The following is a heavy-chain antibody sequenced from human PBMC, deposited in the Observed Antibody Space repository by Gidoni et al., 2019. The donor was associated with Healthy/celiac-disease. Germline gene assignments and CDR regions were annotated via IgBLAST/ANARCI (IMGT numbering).Heavy chain of an antibody. CDR3: ARDPIIGYSNLFDY. V-gene: IGHV3-21*01. J-gene: IGHJ4*02. CDR1: GFTFRSYS. CDR2: ISSSSSYI. D-gene: IGHD4-4*01. Sequence: EVQLVESGGGLVKPGGSLRLSCAASGFTFRSYSMNWVRQAPGKGLEWVSSISSSSSYIYYAESVKGRFTISRDNAKNALYLQMNSLRAEDTAVYYCARDPIIGYSNLFDYWGQGTLVTVSS.